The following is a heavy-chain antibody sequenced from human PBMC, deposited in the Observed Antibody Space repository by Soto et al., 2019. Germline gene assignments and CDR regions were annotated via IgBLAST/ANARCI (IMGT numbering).Heavy chain of an antibody. CDR3: VRDGTKTLRDWFDP. J-gene: IGHJ5*02. V-gene: IGHV4-4*07. D-gene: IGHD1-1*01. Sequence: SETLSLTCTVSGASISGFCWSWIRKSAGKGLEWIGRIYATGTTDYNPSLKSRVMMSVDTSKKQFSLKLRSVTAADTAVYYCVRDGTKTLRDWFDPWGQGISVTVSS. CDR2: IYATGTT. CDR1: GASISGFC.